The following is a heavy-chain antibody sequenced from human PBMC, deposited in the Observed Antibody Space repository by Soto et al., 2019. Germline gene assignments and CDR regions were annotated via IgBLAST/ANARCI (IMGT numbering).Heavy chain of an antibody. V-gene: IGHV3-33*03. D-gene: IGHD6-13*01. Sequence: QAQLVESGGGVVQPGTSLRLSCAASGFTISTHGMHWVRQAPGKGLEWLANIWYDGSNKFYAESVKGRFSISKDNSKNTLYLQMSSLRAEDTAVDYCAAATTWYVHFPYWGQGTQVTVSS. J-gene: IGHJ4*02. CDR2: IWYDGSNK. CDR3: AAATTWYVHFPY. CDR1: GFTISTHG.